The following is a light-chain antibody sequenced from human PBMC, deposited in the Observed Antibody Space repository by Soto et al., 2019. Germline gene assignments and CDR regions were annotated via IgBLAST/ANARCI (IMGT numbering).Light chain of an antibody. CDR2: EVS. CDR1: SSDVGGYNY. CDR3: SSYTSSSTLYV. Sequence: QSALTXPAXXXXXXGQSITISCTGTSSDVGGYNYVSWYQQHPGKAPKLMIYEVSNRPSGVSNRFSGSKSGNTASLTISGLQAEDEADYYCSSYTSSSTLYVFGTGTQLTVL. V-gene: IGLV2-14*01. J-gene: IGLJ1*01.